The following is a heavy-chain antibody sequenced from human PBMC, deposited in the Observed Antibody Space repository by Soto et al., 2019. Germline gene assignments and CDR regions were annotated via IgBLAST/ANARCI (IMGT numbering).Heavy chain of an antibody. Sequence: NPSETLSLTCNVSGASISSSSYYWGWIRQPPGKGLEWIGSVYYSGTTYYNPSLKSRVTISVDTSKSQFSLKLNSVTAADTAVYYCARPYSSGWNPFDYWGQGTLVTVSS. CDR1: GASISSSSYY. CDR3: ARPYSSGWNPFDY. D-gene: IGHD6-19*01. J-gene: IGHJ4*02. V-gene: IGHV4-39*01. CDR2: VYYSGTT.